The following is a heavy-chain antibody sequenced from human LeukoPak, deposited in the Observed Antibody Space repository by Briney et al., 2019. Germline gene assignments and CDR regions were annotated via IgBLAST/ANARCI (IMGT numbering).Heavy chain of an antibody. D-gene: IGHD6-6*01. CDR3: ASYRYGSSFAFDI. V-gene: IGHV3-66*01. Sequence: PGGSLRLSCAASGFTVSTNYMSWVRQAPGKGLEWVSIIYSGGSTYYADSVKGRFTISRDNSKNTLCLQMNSLRAEDTAVYYCASYRYGSSFAFDIWGQGTMVTVSS. J-gene: IGHJ3*02. CDR2: IYSGGST. CDR1: GFTVSTNY.